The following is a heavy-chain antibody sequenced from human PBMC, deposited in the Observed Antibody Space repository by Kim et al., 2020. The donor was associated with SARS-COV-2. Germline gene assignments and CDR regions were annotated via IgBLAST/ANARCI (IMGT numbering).Heavy chain of an antibody. Sequence: GGSLRLSCATSGFNFNYFAMNWVRQAPGKAPECVSAISGSGSRAYYADSVKGRFTISRDKSKNTLYLQLNSLRVEDTAVYYCAKDLAQGFNAFDMWGLGTMVAVSS. J-gene: IGHJ3*02. CDR3: AKDLAQGFNAFDM. V-gene: IGHV3-23*01. CDR1: GFNFNYFA. CDR2: ISGSGSRA. D-gene: IGHD3-3*01.